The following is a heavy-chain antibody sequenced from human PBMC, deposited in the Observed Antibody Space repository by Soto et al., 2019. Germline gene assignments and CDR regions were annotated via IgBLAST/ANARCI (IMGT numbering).Heavy chain of an antibody. Sequence: PWGSLRLSCAASGFPFNDYAIHLFRQSPVKGREWVSGISWNSGSIGYADSVKGRFTISRDNAKNSLYLQMNSLRAEDTALYYCAKGGGIYDYAPGSNWFDPWGQGTLVTVSS. V-gene: IGHV3-9*01. CDR1: GFPFNDYA. D-gene: IGHD3-16*01. CDR2: ISWNSGSI. J-gene: IGHJ5*02. CDR3: AKGGGIYDYAPGSNWFDP.